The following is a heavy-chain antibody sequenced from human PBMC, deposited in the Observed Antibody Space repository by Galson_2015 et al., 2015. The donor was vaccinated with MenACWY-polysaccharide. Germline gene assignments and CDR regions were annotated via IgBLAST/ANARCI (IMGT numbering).Heavy chain of an antibody. D-gene: IGHD1-1*01. CDR2: INENGGEK. CDR3: ARDGGRTIGTTQRGY. Sequence: SLRLSCAASGFTFNDFWLSWVRQAPGKGLEWVATINENGGEKYYVDTLKGRFTITRDNAKNSLYLQMNSLRSEDTAVYYCARDGGRTIGTTQRGYWGQGTLVTVSS. V-gene: IGHV3-7*03. J-gene: IGHJ4*02. CDR1: GFTFNDFW.